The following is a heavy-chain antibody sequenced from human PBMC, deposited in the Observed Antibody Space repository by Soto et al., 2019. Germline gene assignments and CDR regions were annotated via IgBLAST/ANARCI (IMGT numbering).Heavy chain of an antibody. V-gene: IGHV4-39*01. J-gene: IGHJ5*02. D-gene: IGHD3-3*01. Sequence: SETLSLTCTVSGGSISSSSYYWGWIRQPPGKGLEWIGSIYYSGSTYYNPSLKSRVTISVDTSKNQLSLKQSSVTAADTAVYYCARNPPVLGSGYHNWFDPWGQGTLVTVSS. CDR1: GGSISSSSYY. CDR3: ARNPPVLGSGYHNWFDP. CDR2: IYYSGST.